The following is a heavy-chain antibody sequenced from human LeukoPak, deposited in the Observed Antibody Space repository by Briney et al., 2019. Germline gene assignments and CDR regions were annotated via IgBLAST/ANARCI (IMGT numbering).Heavy chain of an antibody. CDR3: ARRGLTVTTPFDY. CDR2: ISGSSSYI. D-gene: IGHD4-17*01. J-gene: IGHJ4*02. V-gene: IGHV3-21*01. Sequence: PGGSLRLSCAASGFTFSSYSMNWVRQAPGKGLEWVSSISGSSSYIYYADSVKGRFTISRDNAKNSLYLQMNSLRAEDTAVYYCARRGLTVTTPFDYWGQGTLVTVSS. CDR1: GFTFSSYS.